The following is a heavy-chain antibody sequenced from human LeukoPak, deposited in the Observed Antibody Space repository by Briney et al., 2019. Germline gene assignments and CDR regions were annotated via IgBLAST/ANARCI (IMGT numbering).Heavy chain of an antibody. V-gene: IGHV4-59*08. D-gene: IGHD2/OR15-2a*01. CDR1: GGSISSYY. J-gene: IGHJ4*02. Sequence: ETLSLTCTVSGGSISSYYWSWIRQPPGKGLEWIAYISDIGSINYNPSLKSRVTISLDTSKNQFSLKLSSVTAADTAVYYCAGHHPRNTVDFWGQGTLVTVSS. CDR2: ISDIGSI. CDR3: AGHHPRNTVDF.